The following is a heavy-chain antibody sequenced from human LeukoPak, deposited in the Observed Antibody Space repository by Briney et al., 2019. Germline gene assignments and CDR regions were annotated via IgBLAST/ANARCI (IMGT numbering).Heavy chain of an antibody. CDR3: ARVVGYCSSTSCGGRYGMDV. J-gene: IGHJ6*02. CDR1: GFTFNSYS. Sequence: PGGSLRLSCAASGFTFNSYSMNWVRQAPGKGLEWVSSISSSNSYIYYADSVKGRFTISRDNANNSLYLQMNSLRAEDTAVYYCARVVGYCSSTSCGGRYGMDVWGQGTTVTVSS. D-gene: IGHD2-2*01. CDR2: ISSSNSYI. V-gene: IGHV3-21*01.